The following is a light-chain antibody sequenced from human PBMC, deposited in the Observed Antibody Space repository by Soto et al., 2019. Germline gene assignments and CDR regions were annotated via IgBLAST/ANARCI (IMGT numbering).Light chain of an antibody. CDR3: CSYPGSHTWV. Sequence: QSALTQPRSVSGSPGQSVTIYCTGANGDISSYDFVSWFQQHPGKAPKVMIYDVNKRPSGVPDRFSGSKSGNTASLTISGLQAEDEADYYCCSYPGSHTWVFGGGTKLTVL. J-gene: IGLJ3*02. CDR1: NGDISSYDF. CDR2: DVN. V-gene: IGLV2-11*01.